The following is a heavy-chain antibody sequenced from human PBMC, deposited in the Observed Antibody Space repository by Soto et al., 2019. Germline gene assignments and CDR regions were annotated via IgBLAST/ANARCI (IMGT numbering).Heavy chain of an antibody. J-gene: IGHJ4*02. CDR2: IYHSGNT. D-gene: IGHD3-10*01. V-gene: IGHV4-30-2*01. CDR1: GGSISSGGYS. Sequence: QLQLQESGSGLVKPSQTLSLTCAVSGGSISSGGYSWSWIRQPPGKGLEWIGYIYHSGNTYYNPSLKSRATISVDRSKNQFSLKLSSVTAADTAVYYCARDGVGYGSGSFDYWGQGTLVTVSS. CDR3: ARDGVGYGSGSFDY.